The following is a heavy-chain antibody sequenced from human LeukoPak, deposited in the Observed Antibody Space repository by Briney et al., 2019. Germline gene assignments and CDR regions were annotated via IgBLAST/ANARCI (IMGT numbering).Heavy chain of an antibody. Sequence: PSETLSLTCTVSGGSISSYYWSWIRQPPGKGLEWIGYIYYSGSTNYNPSLKSRVTISVDTSKNQFSLKLSSVTAADTAVYYCASELYGPQCHDAFDIWGQGTMVTVSS. CDR3: ASELYGPQCHDAFDI. V-gene: IGHV4-59*01. D-gene: IGHD2/OR15-2a*01. CDR2: IYYSGST. CDR1: GGSISSYY. J-gene: IGHJ3*02.